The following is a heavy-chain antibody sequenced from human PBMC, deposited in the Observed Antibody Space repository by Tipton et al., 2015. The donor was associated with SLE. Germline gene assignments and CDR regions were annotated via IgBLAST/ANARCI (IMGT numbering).Heavy chain of an antibody. CDR2: INHSGST. CDR3: ARPQQLRKRNDAFDI. V-gene: IGHV4-34*01. J-gene: IGHJ3*02. D-gene: IGHD5-18*01. Sequence: TLSLTCAVYGGSFSGYYWSWIRQPPGKGLEWIGEINHSGSTNYNPSLKSRVTISVDTSKNQFSLKLSSVTAADTAVYYCARPQQLRKRNDAFDIWGQGTMVTVSS. CDR1: GGSFSGYY.